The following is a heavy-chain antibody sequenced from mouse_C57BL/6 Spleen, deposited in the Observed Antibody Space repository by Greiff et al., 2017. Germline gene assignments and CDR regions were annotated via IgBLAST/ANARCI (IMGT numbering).Heavy chain of an antibody. D-gene: IGHD2-3*01. CDR1: GYTFTSYD. J-gene: IGHJ3*01. V-gene: IGHV1-85*01. CDR3: ARGDGSPWFAC. Sequence: QVQLQQSGPELVKPGASVKLSCKASGYTFTSYDINWVKQRPGQGLEWIGWIYPRDGSTKYNEKFKGKATLTVDTSSSTAYMELHSLTSEDSAVYFCARGDGSPWFACWGQGTLVTVSA. CDR2: IYPRDGST.